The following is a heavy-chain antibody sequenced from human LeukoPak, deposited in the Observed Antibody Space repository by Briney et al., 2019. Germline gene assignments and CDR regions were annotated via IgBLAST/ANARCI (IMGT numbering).Heavy chain of an antibody. Sequence: GGSLRLSCAASTFTFSNYWMSWVRQAPGKGLEWVANIRQDGSEKYYVDSVKGRFTISRDNAKNSLYLQMNSLRAEDTAVYYCARRTGSYFDTTGYPDFWGQGTLVTVSS. D-gene: IGHD3-22*01. CDR3: ARRTGSYFDTTGYPDF. CDR1: TFTFSNYW. CDR2: IRQDGSEK. J-gene: IGHJ4*02. V-gene: IGHV3-7*01.